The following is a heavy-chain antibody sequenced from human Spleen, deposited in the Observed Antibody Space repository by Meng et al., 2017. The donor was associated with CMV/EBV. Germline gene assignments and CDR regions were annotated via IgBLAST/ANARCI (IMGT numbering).Heavy chain of an antibody. CDR1: GGSISIYY. CDR3: ARCGAAAGDFDY. J-gene: IGHJ4*02. CDR2: IHYSGST. Sequence: SETLSLTCTVSGGSISIYYWSWIRQPPGKGLEWIGYIHYSGSTNYNPSLKSRVTISVDTSKNQFSLKLSSVTAADTAVYYCARCGAAAGDFDYWGQGTLVTVSS. V-gene: IGHV4-59*01. D-gene: IGHD1-14*01.